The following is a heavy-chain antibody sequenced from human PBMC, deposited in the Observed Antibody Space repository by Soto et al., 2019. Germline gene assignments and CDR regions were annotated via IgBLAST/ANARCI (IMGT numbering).Heavy chain of an antibody. D-gene: IGHD5-12*01. CDR3: ARFTLRPDIGATIKGGGWYFDL. J-gene: IGHJ2*01. V-gene: IGHV3-48*01. CDR1: GFTFSSYS. Sequence: EVQLVESGGGLVQPGGSLRLSCAASGFTFSSYSMNWVRQAPGKGLEWVSYISSSSSTIYYADSVKGRFTISRDNAKNSLYRQMNSRRAEDTAVYYGARFTLRPDIGATIKGGGWYFDLWGRGTLVTVSS. CDR2: ISSSSSTI.